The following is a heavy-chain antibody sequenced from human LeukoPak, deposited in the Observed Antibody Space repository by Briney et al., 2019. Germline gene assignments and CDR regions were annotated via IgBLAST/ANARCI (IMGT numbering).Heavy chain of an antibody. V-gene: IGHV1-24*01. Sequence: ASVKVSCKVSGYTLTELSMHWVRQAPGKGLEWMGGFDPEDGETIYAQKFQGRVTMTEDTSTDTAYMELSSLRSEDTAVYYCATADSGSYGFPFDYWGQGTLVTVSS. D-gene: IGHD1-26*01. J-gene: IGHJ4*02. CDR2: FDPEDGET. CDR1: GYTLTELS. CDR3: ATADSGSYGFPFDY.